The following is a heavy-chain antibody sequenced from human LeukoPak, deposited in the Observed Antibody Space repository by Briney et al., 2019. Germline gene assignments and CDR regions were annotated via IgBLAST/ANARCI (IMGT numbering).Heavy chain of an antibody. D-gene: IGHD1-1*01. J-gene: IGHJ3*02. CDR1: GFPFRSYEM. V-gene: IGHV4-4*02. CDR3: ARSKPTTWAFDI. Sequence: GSLRLSCAASGFPFRSYEMNWVRQPPGKGLEWIGEIYHSGSTNYNPSLKSRVTISVNKSKNQFSLKLSSVTAADTAVYYCARSKPTTWAFDIWGQGTMVTVSS. CDR2: IYHSGST.